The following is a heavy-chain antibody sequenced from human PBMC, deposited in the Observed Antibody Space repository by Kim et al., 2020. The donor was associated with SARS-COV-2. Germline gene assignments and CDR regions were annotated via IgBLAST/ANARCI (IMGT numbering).Heavy chain of an antibody. CDR1: GYTFTSYD. D-gene: IGHD6-13*01. CDR2: MNPNSGNT. CDR3: ARKYSSSGVYYCYYGMDV. V-gene: IGHV1-8*01. J-gene: IGHJ6*02. Sequence: ASVKVSCKASGYTFTSYDINWVRQATGQGLEWMGWMNPNSGNTGYAQKFQGRVTMTRNTSISTAYMELSSLRSEDSAVYYCARKYSSSGVYYCYYGMDVWGQGTTVTVSS.